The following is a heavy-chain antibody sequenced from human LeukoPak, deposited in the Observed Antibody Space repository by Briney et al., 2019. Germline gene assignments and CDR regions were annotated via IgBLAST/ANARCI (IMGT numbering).Heavy chain of an antibody. V-gene: IGHV4-39*01. CDR2: IYYSGRT. CDR1: GDSVSRSDSY. CDR3: ARRRYYDGSGYLE. J-gene: IGHJ1*01. Sequence: SETLSLTCSVSGDSVSRSDSYWDWIRQPPGKGLEWIGTIYYSGRTYYIPSLKSRVTMSVDPSNNQFSLTLRPVTAADTAVYYCARRRYYDGSGYLEWGQGTLLSVSS. D-gene: IGHD3-22*01.